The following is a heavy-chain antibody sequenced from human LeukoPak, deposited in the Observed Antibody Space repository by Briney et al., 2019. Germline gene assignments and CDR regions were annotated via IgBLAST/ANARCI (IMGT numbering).Heavy chain of an antibody. V-gene: IGHV3-74*01. D-gene: IGHD2-15*01. CDR1: GFTFSSYA. J-gene: IGHJ3*02. CDR3: ARFGYGDTFDI. CDR2: INSDGSST. Sequence: GGSLRLSCAASGFTFSSYAMSWVRQAPGKGLEWVSRINSDGSSTRYADSVKGRFTISRDNAKNTLSLQMNSLRAEDTAVYYCARFGYGDTFDIWGQGTMVTVSS.